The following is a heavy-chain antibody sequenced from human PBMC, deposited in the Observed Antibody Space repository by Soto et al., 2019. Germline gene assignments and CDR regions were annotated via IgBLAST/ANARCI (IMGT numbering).Heavy chain of an antibody. CDR1: GYTFTGDY. V-gene: IGHV1-2*02. CDR2: SNPNSGGT. D-gene: IGHD3-10*01. J-gene: IGHJ6*02. Sequence: ASVKVSCKASGYTFTGDYMHWVRQAPGQGLEWMGWSNPNSGGTNYAQKFQGRVTMTRDTSISTAYKELSRLRSDDTAVYYCARVKPWFAELLCGYCGYYYYGMDVWGQGTTVTVSS. CDR3: ARVKPWFAELLCGYCGYYYYGMDV.